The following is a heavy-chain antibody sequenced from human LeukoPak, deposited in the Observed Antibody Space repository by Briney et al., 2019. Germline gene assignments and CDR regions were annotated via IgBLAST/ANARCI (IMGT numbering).Heavy chain of an antibody. CDR3: ARDPYCGGDCYSDY. CDR2: ISSSSSYI. V-gene: IGHV3-21*01. D-gene: IGHD2-21*02. Sequence: PGGSLRLSCAASGFTFSSYSMNWVRQAPEKGLEWVSSISSSSSYIYYADSVKGRFTISRDNAKNSLYLQMNSLRAEDTAVSYCARDPYCGGDCYSDYWGQGTLVTVSS. CDR1: GFTFSSYS. J-gene: IGHJ4*02.